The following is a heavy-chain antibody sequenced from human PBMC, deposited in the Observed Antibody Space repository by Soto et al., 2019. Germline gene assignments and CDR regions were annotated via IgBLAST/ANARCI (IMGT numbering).Heavy chain of an antibody. CDR3: ASASSSSSAIDY. Sequence: QVQLQESGPGLVKPSQTLSLTCTVSGESISSGGYYWSWIRQHPGKGLEWIGYIYDIGSAYYNPFPKSRVSISMDTSKNQFAMRLSSVTAADTAVYYCASASSSSSAIDYWGQGTLITVSS. D-gene: IGHD6-6*01. CDR2: IYDIGSA. CDR1: GESISSGGYY. J-gene: IGHJ4*02. V-gene: IGHV4-31*03.